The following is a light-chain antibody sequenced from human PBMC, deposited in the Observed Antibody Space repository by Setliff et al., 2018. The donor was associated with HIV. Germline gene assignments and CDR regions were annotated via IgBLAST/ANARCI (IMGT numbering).Light chain of an antibody. J-gene: IGLJ2*01. CDR1: NIGSKS. CDR3: QVWDSDTNHPGVL. V-gene: IGLV3-21*04. CDR2: YDS. Sequence: SYELTQSPSVSVAPGKTARITCGGNNIGSKSVHWYQQKPGQAPILVIYYDSDRPSGIPERFSGSNSGNTATLTISRVEAGDEADYYCQVWDSDTNHPGVLFGGGTQLTVL.